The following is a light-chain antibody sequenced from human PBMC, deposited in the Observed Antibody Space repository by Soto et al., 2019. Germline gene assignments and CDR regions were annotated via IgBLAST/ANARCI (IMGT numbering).Light chain of an antibody. CDR3: QSYDSSLSGYV. Sequence: QSVLTQPPSVSGAPGQRVTISCTGSSSNIGAGYDVHWYQQLPGTAPKLLIYGNSNRPSGVPDRFSDSKSVASASLAITGLQADDEADYYCQSYDSSLSGYVFGTGTKLTVL. CDR2: GNS. CDR1: SSNIGAGYD. V-gene: IGLV1-40*01. J-gene: IGLJ1*01.